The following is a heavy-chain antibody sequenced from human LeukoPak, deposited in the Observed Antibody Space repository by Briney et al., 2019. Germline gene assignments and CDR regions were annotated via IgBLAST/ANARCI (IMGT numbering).Heavy chain of an antibody. J-gene: IGHJ5*02. CDR3: ARQVGMTAAAVHDP. D-gene: IGHD6-25*01. Sequence: SETLSLTCTVSGGSISSSSYYWGWIRQPPGKGLEGIGSIYYSVSTYYNTSLKSRYTSSVYTSKKQCSLKLSSVTAADTAVYYCARQVGMTAAAVHDPWGQGTLVTVSS. CDR1: GGSISSSSYY. CDR2: IYYSVST. V-gene: IGHV4-39*01.